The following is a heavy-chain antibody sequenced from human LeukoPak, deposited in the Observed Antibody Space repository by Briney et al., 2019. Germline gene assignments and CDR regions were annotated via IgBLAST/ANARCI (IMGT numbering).Heavy chain of an antibody. CDR2: LNPNGGNI. V-gene: IGHV3-20*04. CDR3: ARDSEIFGSDY. CDR1: GYTFGDHG. Sequence: GGSLRLSCAGSGYTFGDHGMNWVRQAPGKGLEWVSGLNPNGGNIGYADSVKGRFTISRDNAKNSLYLQMNSLRAEDTALYYCARDSEIFGSDYWGQGTLVTVSS. D-gene: IGHD3-3*01. J-gene: IGHJ4*02.